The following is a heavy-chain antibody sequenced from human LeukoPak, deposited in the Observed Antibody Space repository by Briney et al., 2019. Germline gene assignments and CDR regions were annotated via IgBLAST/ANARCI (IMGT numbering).Heavy chain of an antibody. V-gene: IGHV4-59*08. J-gene: IGHJ1*01. CDR1: GASVTTDY. D-gene: IGHD3-9*01. Sequence: SETPSLTCDVSGASVTTDYWSWIRQPPGKGLEWIGYIYNRGNSDYNPSLKSRLTISVDTSKNQFSLTLSSATAADTAVYYCAGRGQRYFRDWGQGTLVTVSS. CDR3: AGRGQRYFRD. CDR2: IYNRGNS.